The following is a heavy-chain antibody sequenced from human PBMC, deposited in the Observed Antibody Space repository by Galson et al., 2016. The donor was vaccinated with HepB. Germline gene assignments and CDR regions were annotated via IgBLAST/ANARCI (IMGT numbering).Heavy chain of an antibody. V-gene: IGHV3-7*01. Sequence: SLRLSCAASGFTFTTHWMGWVRQAPGKGLEWVATIKQDGSEKYYVDPVKGRFTISRDNAKNSLSLQVHSLRAEDTAMYYCARVPPLVVVISMELGFYFDNWGQGTLVTVSS. CDR1: GFTFTTHW. D-gene: IGHD2-21*01. CDR2: IKQDGSEK. CDR3: ARVPPLVVVISMELGFYFDN. J-gene: IGHJ4*02.